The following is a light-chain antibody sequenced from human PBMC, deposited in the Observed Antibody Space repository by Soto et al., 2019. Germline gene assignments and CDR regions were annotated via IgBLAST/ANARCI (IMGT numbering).Light chain of an antibody. Sequence: AIRMTQSPSSLSASTGDRVTITCRASQGISSYLAWYQQKPGKAPKLLIYAASTLQSGVPSRFSGSGYGTDFTLTSSCLQSEDFATCYCQQYYSYPPSFGQGTKLEIK. CDR1: QGISSY. J-gene: IGKJ2*01. CDR3: QQYYSYPPS. CDR2: AAS. V-gene: IGKV1-8*01.